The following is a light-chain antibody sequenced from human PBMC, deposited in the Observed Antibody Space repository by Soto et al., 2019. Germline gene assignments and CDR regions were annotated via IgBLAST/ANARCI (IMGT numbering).Light chain of an antibody. CDR1: SSDVGGYNY. CDR2: KVN. CDR3: SSYAGSSNV. V-gene: IGLV2-8*01. Sequence: QSVLTQPPSASGSAGQSVAISCTGTSSDVGGYNYVSWYQQHPGKAPKLMIYKVNKRPSGVPDRFSGSKSGNTASLTVSGLQAEDEADYYCSSYAGSSNVFGTGTKVTVL. J-gene: IGLJ1*01.